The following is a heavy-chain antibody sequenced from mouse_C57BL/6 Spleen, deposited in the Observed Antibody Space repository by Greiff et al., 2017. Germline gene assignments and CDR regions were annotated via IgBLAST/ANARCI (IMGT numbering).Heavy chain of an antibody. CDR1: GYTFTSYW. CDR2: IDPSDSYT. Sequence: QVQLQQPGAELVRPGTSVKLSCKASGYTFTSYWMHWVKQRPGQGLEWIGVIDPSDSYTNYNQKFKGKATLTVDTSSSTAYMQLSSLTSEESAVYYCARWGSSKMDYWGQGTSVTVSS. V-gene: IGHV1-59*01. J-gene: IGHJ4*01. CDR3: ARWGSSKMDY. D-gene: IGHD3-2*02.